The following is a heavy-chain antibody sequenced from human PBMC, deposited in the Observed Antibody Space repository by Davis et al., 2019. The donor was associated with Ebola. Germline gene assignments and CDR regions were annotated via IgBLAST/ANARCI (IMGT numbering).Heavy chain of an antibody. CDR2: ISGSGGST. D-gene: IGHD3-22*01. V-gene: IGHV3-23*01. CDR3: AKYPWPDYYDSSGSLERGAFDI. J-gene: IGHJ3*02. CDR1: GFTFSSYW. Sequence: GESLKISCAASGFTFSSYWMHWVRQAPGKGLEWVSAISGSGGSTYYADSVKGRFTISRDNSKNTLYLQMNSLRAEDTAVYYCAKYPWPDYYDSSGSLERGAFDIWGQGTMVTVSS.